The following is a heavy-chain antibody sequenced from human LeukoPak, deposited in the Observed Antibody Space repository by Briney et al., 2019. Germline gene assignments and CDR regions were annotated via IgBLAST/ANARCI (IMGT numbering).Heavy chain of an antibody. V-gene: IGHV4-39*01. Sequence: PSETLSLTCTVSGGSISSSSYYWGWIRQPPGKGLEWIGSIYYSGSTYYNPSLKSRVTISVDTSKNQFSLKLSSVTAADTAVYHCARHLHHMGLLYYFDYWGQGTLVTVSS. D-gene: IGHD2-21*02. CDR2: IYYSGST. CDR3: ARHLHHMGLLYYFDY. J-gene: IGHJ4*02. CDR1: GGSISSSSYY.